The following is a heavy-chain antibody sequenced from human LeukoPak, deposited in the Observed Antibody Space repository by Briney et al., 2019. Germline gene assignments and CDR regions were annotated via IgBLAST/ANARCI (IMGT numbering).Heavy chain of an antibody. CDR1: GFTFGDYA. CDR2: IRSKAYGGTT. V-gene: IGHV3-49*04. CDR3: TRIRDKLRYFDWLLHYYYYMDV. D-gene: IGHD3-9*01. Sequence: PGGSLRLSCTASGFTFGDYAMSWVRQAPGKGLEWVGFIRSKAYGGTTEYAASVKGRFTISRDDSKSIAYLQMNSLKTEDTAVYYCTRIRDKLRYFDWLLHYYYYMDVWGKGTTVTISS. J-gene: IGHJ6*03.